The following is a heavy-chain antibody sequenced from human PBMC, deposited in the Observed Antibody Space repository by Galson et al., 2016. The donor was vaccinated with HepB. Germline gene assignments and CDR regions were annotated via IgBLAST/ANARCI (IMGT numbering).Heavy chain of an antibody. J-gene: IGHJ6*02. CDR1: GYTFDSYW. V-gene: IGHV5-51*01. D-gene: IGHD3-3*01. Sequence: QSGAEVKTSGESLKISCRGSGYTFDSYWIGWVRQMPGKGLEWMGIIYPGDFDTRYSPSFQGQVTISVDKSISTAYLQWSGLTASDTALYYCARSLTGSYDFWGANDHYYAMDVWGQGTTVTVS. CDR3: ARSLTGSYDFWGANDHYYAMDV. CDR2: IYPGDFDT.